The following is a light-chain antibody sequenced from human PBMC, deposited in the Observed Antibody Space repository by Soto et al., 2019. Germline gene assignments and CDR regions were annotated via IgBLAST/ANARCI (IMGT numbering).Light chain of an antibody. Sequence: EILMTQSPATLSVSPGERATLCCRASRSVSSDLAWYQQKPGQAPRLLIYGASTRATGIPARFSGCGSGTEFTLTISSLQSEDFAVYYCQHYNNWPPWTFGQGTKVEIK. CDR2: GAS. V-gene: IGKV3-15*01. CDR3: QHYNNWPPWT. CDR1: RSVSSD. J-gene: IGKJ1*01.